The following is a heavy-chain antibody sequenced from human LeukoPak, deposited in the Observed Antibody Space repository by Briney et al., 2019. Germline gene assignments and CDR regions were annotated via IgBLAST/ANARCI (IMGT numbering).Heavy chain of an antibody. V-gene: IGHV3-23*01. D-gene: IGHD1-7*01. J-gene: IGHJ5*01. Sequence: GGSLRLSCAASGFTFGNYAMSWVRQAPGKGLEWVSGIIADADDTYYADSVKGRFTISRDHSKNTLRLQMNSLRAEDAAIYYCARDGTTTRYNWFDSWGQGTLVTVSS. CDR2: IIADADDT. CDR3: ARDGTTTRYNWFDS. CDR1: GFTFGNYA.